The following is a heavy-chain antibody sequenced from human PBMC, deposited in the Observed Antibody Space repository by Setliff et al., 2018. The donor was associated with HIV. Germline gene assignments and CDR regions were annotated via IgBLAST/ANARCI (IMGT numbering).Heavy chain of an antibody. CDR1: GFTFNGYA. D-gene: IGHD2-2*01. CDR3: ARDTCDTPSCYAGPRFVY. Sequence: GGSLRLSCVGSGFTFNGYAMNWVRQAPGKGLEWVSYISSSSSSIYYGDSVKGRFTISRDNAKNSLDLEMHSLTDEDTAVYYCARDTCDTPSCYAGPRFVYWGQGNLVTVSS. CDR2: ISSSSSSI. J-gene: IGHJ4*02. V-gene: IGHV3-48*02.